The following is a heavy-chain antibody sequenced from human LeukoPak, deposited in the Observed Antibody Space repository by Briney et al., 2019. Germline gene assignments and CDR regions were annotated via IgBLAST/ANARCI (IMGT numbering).Heavy chain of an antibody. CDR1: GFTVSSYY. CDR3: ARSYSNHLFGMDV. J-gene: IGHJ6*02. D-gene: IGHD4-11*01. Sequence: GGSLRLSCAASGFTVSSYYMTWVRQAPGKGLEWVSVIYSGGNRYYADSVKGRVAIFRDNPKNTVFLQMNSVRAEDTAVYYCARSYSNHLFGMDVWGQGTTVTVSS. CDR2: IYSGGNR. V-gene: IGHV3-66*01.